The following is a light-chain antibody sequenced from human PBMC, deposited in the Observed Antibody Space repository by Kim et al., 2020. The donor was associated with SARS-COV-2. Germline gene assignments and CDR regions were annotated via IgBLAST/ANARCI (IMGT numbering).Light chain of an antibody. Sequence: RQTATLTCTGNYNNVGSQGAVWLQQSQGHPPRLLSYMNNDRPSGISERLSASRSGNTASLTITGLQPEDEADYYCSAWDSSLSSWVFGGGTQLTVL. V-gene: IGLV10-54*01. J-gene: IGLJ3*02. CDR3: SAWDSSLSSWV. CDR1: YNNVGSQG. CDR2: MNN.